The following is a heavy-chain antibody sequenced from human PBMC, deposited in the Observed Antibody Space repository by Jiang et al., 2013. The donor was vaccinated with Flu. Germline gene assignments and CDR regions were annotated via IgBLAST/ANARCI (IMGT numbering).Heavy chain of an antibody. J-gene: IGHJ5*02. CDR3: ARSPFWGTNSRGWFDP. D-gene: IGHD3-16*01. Sequence: PGLVKPSGTLSLTCTVSGGSITSYYWSWMRLPPGKGLEWIGYISYSGSTNYNPSLNSRVTISVDTSKNQFSLKLNSMTAADTAIYYCARSPFWGTNSRGWFDPWGQGTLVTVSS. V-gene: IGHV4-59*13. CDR1: GGSITSYY. CDR2: ISYSGST.